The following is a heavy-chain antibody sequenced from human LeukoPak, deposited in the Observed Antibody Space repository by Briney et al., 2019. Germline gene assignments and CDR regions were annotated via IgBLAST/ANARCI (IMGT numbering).Heavy chain of an antibody. J-gene: IGHJ4*02. CDR1: GFTFSSYS. CDR2: ISSSSSTI. CDR3: ARDQVYSSSWLDY. Sequence: GGSLRLSCAASGFTFSSYSMNWVRQAPGKGLEWVSYISSSSSTIYYADSVKGRFTISRDNAKNSLYLQMNSLRAEDTAVYYCARDQVYSSSWLDYWGQGTLVTVSS. V-gene: IGHV3-48*04. D-gene: IGHD6-13*01.